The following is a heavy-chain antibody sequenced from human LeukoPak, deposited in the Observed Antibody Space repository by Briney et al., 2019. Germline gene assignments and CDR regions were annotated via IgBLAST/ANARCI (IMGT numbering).Heavy chain of an antibody. V-gene: IGHV4-34*01. CDR3: ATLCSGGSCYGGTDY. D-gene: IGHD2-15*01. Sequence: SETLSLTCAVYGGSFSGYYWSWIRQPPGKGLDWIGEINHSESTNYNPSLKSRATISVDTSKNQFSLKLSSVTAADTAVYYCATLCSGGSCYGGTDYWGQGTLVTVSS. J-gene: IGHJ4*02. CDR1: GGSFSGYY. CDR2: INHSEST.